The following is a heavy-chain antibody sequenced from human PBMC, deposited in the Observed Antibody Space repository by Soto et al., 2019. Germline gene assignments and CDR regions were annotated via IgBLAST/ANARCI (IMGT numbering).Heavy chain of an antibody. CDR3: ARGITIFGVAPP. Sequence: ASVKVSCKASGYTFTSYYMHWVRQAPGQGLEWMGIINPSGGSTSYAQKFQGRVTMTRNTSISTAYMELSSLRSEDTAVYYCARGITIFGVAPPWGQGTLVTVSS. V-gene: IGHV1-46*01. D-gene: IGHD3-3*01. J-gene: IGHJ5*01. CDR2: INPSGGST. CDR1: GYTFTSYY.